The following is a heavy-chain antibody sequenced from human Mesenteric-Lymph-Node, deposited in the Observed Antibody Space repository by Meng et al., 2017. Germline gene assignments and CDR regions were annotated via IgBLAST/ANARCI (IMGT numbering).Heavy chain of an antibody. CDR3: ARADQHYDFWSGSLFYFDY. J-gene: IGHJ4*02. D-gene: IGHD3-3*01. Sequence: GSLRLSCTVSGGSISSYYWSWIRQPPGKGLEWIGYIYYSGSTNYNPSLKSRVTISVDTSKNQFSLKLSSVTAADTAVYYCARADQHYDFWSGSLFYFDYWGQGTLVTVSS. CDR2: IYYSGST. CDR1: GGSISSYY. V-gene: IGHV4-59*01.